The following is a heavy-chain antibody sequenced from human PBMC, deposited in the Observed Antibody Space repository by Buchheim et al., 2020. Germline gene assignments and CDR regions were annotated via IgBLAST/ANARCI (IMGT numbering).Heavy chain of an antibody. CDR1: GVTFTNAW. V-gene: IGHV3-15*07. D-gene: IGHD3-22*01. J-gene: IGHJ4*02. CDR2: IKSRTDGGRI. CDR3: TTGDYGSSGYLMDKDY. Sequence: EVQLVESGGGLVKPGGSLKIPCAASGVTFTNAWMKWVRQVPGKGLEWVGRIKSRTDGGRIDYAAPVKGRFTVSRDDPINTLYLQMNNLKIEDTAVYYCTTGDYGSSGYLMDKDYWGQGTL.